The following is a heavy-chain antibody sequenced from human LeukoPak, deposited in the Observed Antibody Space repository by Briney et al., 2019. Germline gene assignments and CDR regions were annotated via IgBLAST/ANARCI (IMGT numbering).Heavy chain of an antibody. CDR1: GFTFSSYT. CDR2: ISSSGSTI. Sequence: GGSLRLSCAASGFTFSSYTMNWVRQAPGKGLEWVSYISSSGSTIYYADSVKGRFTISRDNAKNSLYLQMNSLRAEDTAVYYCAKTAAGTRYYYYYMDVWGKGTTVTVS. D-gene: IGHD6-13*01. V-gene: IGHV3-48*04. CDR3: AKTAAGTRYYYYYMDV. J-gene: IGHJ6*03.